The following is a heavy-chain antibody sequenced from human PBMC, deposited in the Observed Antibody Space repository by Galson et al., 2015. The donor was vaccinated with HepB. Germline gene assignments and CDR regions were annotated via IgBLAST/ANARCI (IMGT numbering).Heavy chain of an antibody. CDR1: GYSFTSYW. CDR2: IYPGDSDT. J-gene: IGHJ3*02. D-gene: IGHD4-23*01. Sequence: QSGAEVKKPGESLKISCKGSGYSFTSYWIGWVRQMPGKGLEWMGIIYPGDSDTRYSPSFQGQVTISADKSISTAYLQWSSLKASDTAMYYCARPTVVTPVGHDAFDIWGQGTMVTVSS. V-gene: IGHV5-51*01. CDR3: ARPTVVTPVGHDAFDI.